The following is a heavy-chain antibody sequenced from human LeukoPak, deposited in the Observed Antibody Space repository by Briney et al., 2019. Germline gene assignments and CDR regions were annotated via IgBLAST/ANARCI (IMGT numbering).Heavy chain of an antibody. V-gene: IGHV1-8*01. D-gene: IGHD6-19*01. CDR1: GYTFTSYD. CDR2: MNPNSGNT. CDR3: ARGSGLQVAGTSGDP. J-gene: IGHJ5*02. Sequence: ASVKVSCKASGYTFTSYDINWVRRATGQGLEWMGWMNPNSGNTGYAQKFQGRVTMTRNTSISTAYMELSSLRSEDTAVYYCARGSGLQVAGTSGDPWGQGTLVTVSS.